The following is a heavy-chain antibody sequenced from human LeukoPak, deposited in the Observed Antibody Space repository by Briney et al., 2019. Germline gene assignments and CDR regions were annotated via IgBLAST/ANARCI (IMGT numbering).Heavy chain of an antibody. CDR1: GFTFGSYA. Sequence: GGSLRLSCAASGFTFGSYAMSWVRQAPGKGLEWVSAISGSGGSTYYADSVKGRFTISRDNSKNTLYLQMNSLRAEDTAVYYCAQADTITMIVVVVGALYWGQGTLVTVSS. V-gene: IGHV3-23*01. CDR3: AQADTITMIVVVVGALY. CDR2: ISGSGGST. J-gene: IGHJ4*02. D-gene: IGHD3-22*01.